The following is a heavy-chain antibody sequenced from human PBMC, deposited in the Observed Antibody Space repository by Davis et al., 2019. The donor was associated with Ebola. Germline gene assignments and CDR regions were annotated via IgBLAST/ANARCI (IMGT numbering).Heavy chain of an antibody. J-gene: IGHJ4*02. D-gene: IGHD2-21*01. CDR2: INAGNGNT. CDR1: GYTFSNYA. V-gene: IGHV1-3*01. CDR3: ASPREGWCDY. Sequence: AASVKVSCKASGYTFSNYAIHWVRQAPGQRLEWMGWINAGNGNTQYSQQFQARVTITRDTSASTAYMELSSLRSEDTAVYYCASPREGWCDYWGQGTLVTVSS.